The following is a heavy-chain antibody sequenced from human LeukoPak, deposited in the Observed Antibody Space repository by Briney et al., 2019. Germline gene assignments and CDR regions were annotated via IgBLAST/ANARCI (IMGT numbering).Heavy chain of an antibody. CDR2: ISGNGRGI. CDR1: GFGFGHYD. CDR3: ARFVSSGPL. Sequence: GGSLRLSCAASGFGFGHYDMHWVRQAPGKGLECVSAISGNGRGIYYADSVKGRFTVSRDNSNNTLYLQMGGLKHEDTAVYYCARFVSSGPLWGQGTMVTASS. V-gene: IGHV3-64*02. D-gene: IGHD3-22*01. J-gene: IGHJ3*01.